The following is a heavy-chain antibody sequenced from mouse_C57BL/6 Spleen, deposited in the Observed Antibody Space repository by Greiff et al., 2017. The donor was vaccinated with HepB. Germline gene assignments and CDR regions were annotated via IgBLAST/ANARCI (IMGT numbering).Heavy chain of an antibody. V-gene: IGHV3-6*01. CDR1: GYSITSGYY. CDR2: ISYDGSN. Sequence: VQLKQSGPGLVKPSQSLSLTCSVTGYSITSGYYWNWIRQFPGNKLEWMGYISYDGSNNYNPSLKNRISITRDTSKNQFFLKLNSVTTEDTATYYCARSETLLFDYWGQGTTLTVSS. J-gene: IGHJ2*01. CDR3: ARSETLLFDY.